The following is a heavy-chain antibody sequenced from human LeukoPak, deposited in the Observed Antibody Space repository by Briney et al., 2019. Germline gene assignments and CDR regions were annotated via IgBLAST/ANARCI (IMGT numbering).Heavy chain of an antibody. V-gene: IGHV3-49*03. D-gene: IGHD1-26*01. CDR2: IRSKAYGGTT. J-gene: IGHJ3*02. CDR1: GFTFGDYA. Sequence: GGSLRLSCTASGFTFGDYAMSWFRQAPGKGLEWVGFIRSKAYGGTTEYAASVKGRFTISRDDSKSIAYLQMNSLKTEDTAVYYCTREDEVPGSYQPDNAFDIWGQGSMVTVSS. CDR3: TREDEVPGSYQPDNAFDI.